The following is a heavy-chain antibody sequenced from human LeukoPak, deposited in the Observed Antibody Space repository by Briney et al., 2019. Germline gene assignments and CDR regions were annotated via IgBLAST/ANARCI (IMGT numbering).Heavy chain of an antibody. D-gene: IGHD2-2*01. CDR3: ARRYCSSTSCHYFDY. J-gene: IGHJ4*02. CDR1: GYTFSIYD. V-gene: IGHV1-8*01. CDR2: MNPNSGNT. Sequence: ASVKVSCKASGYTFSIYDINWVRQATGQGLEWMGWMNPNSGNTGYAQKFQGRVTMTRNTSISTAYMELSSLRSEDTAVYYCARRYCSSTSCHYFDYWGQGTLVTVSS.